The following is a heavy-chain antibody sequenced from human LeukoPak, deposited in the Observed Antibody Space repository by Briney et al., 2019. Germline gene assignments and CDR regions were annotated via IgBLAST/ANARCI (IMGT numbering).Heavy chain of an antibody. CDR1: GGSVSSDY. J-gene: IGHJ6*02. CDR2: IHHSGTT. D-gene: IGHD3-10*01. CDR3: ARLPTSGYYYYGMDV. Sequence: PSETLSLTCSVSGGSVSSDYWSWIRQPPGKGLEYIGYIHHSGTTNQTPSLKSRVTISLDTSKKQFSLKLTSVTAADTAVYYCARLPTSGYYYYGMDVWGQGTTVTVSS. V-gene: IGHV4-59*02.